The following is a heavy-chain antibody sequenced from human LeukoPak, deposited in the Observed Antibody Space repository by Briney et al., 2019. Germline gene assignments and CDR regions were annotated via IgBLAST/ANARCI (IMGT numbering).Heavy chain of an antibody. J-gene: IGHJ6*03. V-gene: IGHV1-18*01. CDR1: GYTFTSYG. Sequence: ASVKVSCKASGYTFTSYGISWVRQAPGQGVEWMGWISAYNGNTNYAQKLQGRVTMTTDTSTSTAYMELRSLRSDDTALYYCARVGEPYCSSTSCYYYYYMDVWGKGTTVTVSS. CDR2: ISAYNGNT. CDR3: ARVGEPYCSSTSCYYYYYMDV. D-gene: IGHD2-2*01.